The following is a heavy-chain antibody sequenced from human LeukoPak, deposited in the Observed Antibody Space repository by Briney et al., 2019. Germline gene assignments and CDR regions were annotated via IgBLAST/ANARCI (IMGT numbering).Heavy chain of an antibody. CDR2: ISPGGGPT. Sequence: GGTLRLSCAGSGFPFSSHGMNWVRQAPGKGLEWVSGISPGGGPTYYADSVKGRFTISRDNAKNSLYLQMNSLRVEDTGIYYCSRDPRSLDYWGQGALVTVSS. CDR1: GFPFSSHG. CDR3: SRDPRSLDY. V-gene: IGHV3-23*01. J-gene: IGHJ4*02.